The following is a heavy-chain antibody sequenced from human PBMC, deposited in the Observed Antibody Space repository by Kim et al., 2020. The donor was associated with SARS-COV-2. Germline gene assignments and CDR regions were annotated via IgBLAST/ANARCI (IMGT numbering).Heavy chain of an antibody. CDR1: GFTFSSYA. CDR2: ISGSGGST. Sequence: GGSLRLSCAASGFTFSSYAMSWVRQAPGKGLEWVAAISGSGGSTYYADSVKGRFTISRDNAKNTLYLQMNSLRAEDTAVYYCAKKAGITGTTNVYYYYMDASGKGTTVTVSS. CDR3: AKKAGITGTTNVYYYYMDA. J-gene: IGHJ6*03. V-gene: IGHV3-23*01. D-gene: IGHD1-7*01.